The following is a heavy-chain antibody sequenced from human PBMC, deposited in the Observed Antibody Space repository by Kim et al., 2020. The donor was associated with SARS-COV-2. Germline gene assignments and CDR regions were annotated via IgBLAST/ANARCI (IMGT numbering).Heavy chain of an antibody. CDR3: ARDYGRSFDL. J-gene: IGHJ4*02. CDR2: SAT. D-gene: IGHD4-17*01. V-gene: IGHV3-7*01. Sequence: SATYHRDDVRGRFTMSRDNAKNSLSLQMDNLRGEDTAVYYCARDYGRSFDLWGQGTLVTVSS.